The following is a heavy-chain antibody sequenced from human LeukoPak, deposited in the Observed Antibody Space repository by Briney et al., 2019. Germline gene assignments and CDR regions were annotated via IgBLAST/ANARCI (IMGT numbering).Heavy chain of an antibody. V-gene: IGHV3-7*03. Sequence: GGSLRLSCAASGFTFSSYWMTWVRQAPGKGLEWVANIKQDGSEKYYVDSVKGRFTISRDNAKNSLYLQMNSLRAEDTAVYYCAASVYGDYHFDYWGQGTLVTVSS. CDR1: GFTFSSYW. CDR2: IKQDGSEK. D-gene: IGHD4-17*01. CDR3: AASVYGDYHFDY. J-gene: IGHJ4*02.